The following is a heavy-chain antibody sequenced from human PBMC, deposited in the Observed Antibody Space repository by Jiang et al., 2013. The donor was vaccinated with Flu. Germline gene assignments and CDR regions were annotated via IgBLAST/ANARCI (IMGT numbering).Heavy chain of an antibody. CDR2: IYYSGST. D-gene: IGHD6-19*01. CDR3: ARVPWGIAVAGFAFDI. Sequence: GPGLVKPSETLSLTCTVSGGSISSSSYYWGWIRQPPGKGLEWIGSIYYSGSTYYNPSLKSRVTISVDTSKNQFSLKLSSVTAADTAVYYCARVPWGIAVAGFAFDIWGQGTMVTVSS. CDR1: GGSISSSSYY. J-gene: IGHJ3*02. V-gene: IGHV4-39*01.